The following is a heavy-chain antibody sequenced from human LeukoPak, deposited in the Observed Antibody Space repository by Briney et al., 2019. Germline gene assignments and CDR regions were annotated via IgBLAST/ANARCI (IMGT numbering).Heavy chain of an antibody. CDR1: GGSISSRSYY. Sequence: ETLSLTCTVSGGSISSRSYYWGWIRQPPGKGLEWVSVIYSSGTTYNADSVKGRFTISRDNSKNTLYLQMNSLRAEDTAVYYCARSDFLSGYQFDYWGQGTLVTVSS. J-gene: IGHJ4*02. CDR3: ARSDFLSGYQFDY. D-gene: IGHD3-3*01. V-gene: IGHV3-53*01. CDR2: IYSSGTT.